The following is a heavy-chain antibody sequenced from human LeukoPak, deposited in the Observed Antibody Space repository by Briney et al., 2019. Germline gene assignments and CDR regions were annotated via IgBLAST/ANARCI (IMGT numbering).Heavy chain of an antibody. V-gene: IGHV4-39*07. CDR3: ARDGRIAAAADRSYYMDV. J-gene: IGHJ6*03. CDR1: GGSISSSSYY. Sequence: PSETLSLTCTVSGGSISSSSYYWGWIRQPPGKGLEWIGSIYYSGSTYYHPSLKSRVTISVDTSKNQFSLKLSSVTAADTVVYYCARDGRIAAAADRSYYMDVWGKGTTVTVSS. D-gene: IGHD6-13*01. CDR2: IYYSGST.